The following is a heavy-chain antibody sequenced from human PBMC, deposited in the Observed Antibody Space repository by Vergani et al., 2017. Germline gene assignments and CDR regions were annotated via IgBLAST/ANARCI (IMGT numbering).Heavy chain of an antibody. J-gene: IGHJ4*02. CDR1: GFTFSSYA. CDR2: ISGGGGST. CDR3: AGVGHSSSSPPRHD. V-gene: IGHV3-23*01. Sequence: EVQLLESGGGLVQPGGSLRLSCAASGFTFSSYAMSWVRQAPGKGLEWVSAISGGGGSTYYADSVKGRFTISRDNSKNTLYLQMNSLRAEDTAVYYCAGVGHSSSSPPRHDWGQGTLVTVSS. D-gene: IGHD6-13*01.